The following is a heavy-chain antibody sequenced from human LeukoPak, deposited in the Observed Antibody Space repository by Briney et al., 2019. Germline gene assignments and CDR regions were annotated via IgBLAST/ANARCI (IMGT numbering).Heavy chain of an antibody. J-gene: IGHJ4*02. CDR2: INPYNGKT. V-gene: IGHV1-18*01. CDR1: GYTLDRFG. Sequence: ASVKVSCTASGYTLDRFGISWVRQAPGLGLEWLGWINPYNGKTIFGEKFQGRVTLTTDTSASTVYMELTSLRSDDTAVYFCARDTPQHLKRFDYWGQGTLVTVSS. CDR3: ARDTPQHLKRFDY. D-gene: IGHD6-13*01.